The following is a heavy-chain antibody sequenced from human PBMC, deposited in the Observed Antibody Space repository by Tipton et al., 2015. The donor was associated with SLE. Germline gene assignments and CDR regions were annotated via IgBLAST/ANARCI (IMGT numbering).Heavy chain of an antibody. D-gene: IGHD5-12*01. V-gene: IGHV4-59*08. CDR3: ASHDIVVQN. Sequence: TLSLTCTVSGASIRSYYWSWLRQPPGKTLEWIGYIYSTGSTTYNPSLKSRVTISVDTSKNQFSLNLTSVTAADTAVYYCASHDIVVQNWGQGTLVTVSS. CDR1: GASIRSYY. CDR2: IYSTGST. J-gene: IGHJ4*02.